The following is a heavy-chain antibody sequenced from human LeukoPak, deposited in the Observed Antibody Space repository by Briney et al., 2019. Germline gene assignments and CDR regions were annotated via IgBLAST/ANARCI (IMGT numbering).Heavy chain of an antibody. J-gene: IGHJ5*02. V-gene: IGHV4-59*01. CDR3: ARGALGGSYGNAFDP. D-gene: IGHD1-26*01. CDR2: IYDSGST. Sequence: SETLSLTCTVSGGSISSYYWSWIRQPPGKGLEWIGYIYDSGSTNYNPSLKSRVTISVDTSKNQFSLKLSSVTAADTAVYYCARGALGGSYGNAFDPWGQGTLVTISS. CDR1: GGSISSYY.